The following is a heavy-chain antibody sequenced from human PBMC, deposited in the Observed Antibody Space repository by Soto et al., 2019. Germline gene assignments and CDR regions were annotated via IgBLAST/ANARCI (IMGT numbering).Heavy chain of an antibody. J-gene: IGHJ4*02. CDR2: IYHSGST. CDR3: ARGKNRIAAALFDY. CDR1: GGSISSSNW. D-gene: IGHD6-13*01. V-gene: IGHV4-4*02. Sequence: TLSLTCAVSGGSISSSNWWSWVRQPPGKGLEWIGEIYHSGSTNYNPSLKSRVTISVDKSKNQFSLKLSSVTAADTAVYYCARGKNRIAAALFDYWGQGTLVTVSS.